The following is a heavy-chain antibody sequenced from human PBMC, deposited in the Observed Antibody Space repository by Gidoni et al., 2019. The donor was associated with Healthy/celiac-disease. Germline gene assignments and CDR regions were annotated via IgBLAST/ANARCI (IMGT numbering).Heavy chain of an antibody. Sequence: QLHLQESGPGLVKPSQPLSLTRTFSGGSTRSGGSSWTWVCQHPGKGLEWIGYNHYSGSTYYNPYLKSRVTISVDTAKNQFSLKLSSVTAADTAVYYCARDSMVRGVITHYYYYGMDVWGQGTTVTVSS. CDR2: NHYSGST. J-gene: IGHJ6*02. D-gene: IGHD3-10*01. CDR3: ARDSMVRGVITHYYYYGMDV. CDR1: GGSTRSGGSS. V-gene: IGHV4-31*03.